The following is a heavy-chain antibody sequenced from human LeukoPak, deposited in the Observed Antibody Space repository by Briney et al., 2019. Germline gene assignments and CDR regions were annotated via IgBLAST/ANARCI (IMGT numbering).Heavy chain of an antibody. V-gene: IGHV3-23*01. CDR2: ISGSGGST. D-gene: IGHD5-24*01. CDR1: GFTFSSYA. CDR3: AKDYTMAADNDAFDI. J-gene: IGHJ3*02. Sequence: GRSLRLSCAASGFTFSSYAMSWVRQAPGKGLEWVSAISGSGGSTYYADSVKGRFTISGDNSKNTLYLQMNSLRAEDTAVYYCAKDYTMAADNDAFDIWGQGTMVTVSS.